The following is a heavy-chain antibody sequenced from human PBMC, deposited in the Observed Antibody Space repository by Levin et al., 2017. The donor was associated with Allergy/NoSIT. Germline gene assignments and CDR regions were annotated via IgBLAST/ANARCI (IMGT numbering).Heavy chain of an antibody. V-gene: IGHV3-9*01. CDR3: AKDKEWDPTSAFDI. CDR1: GFTFDDYA. D-gene: IGHD1-26*01. Sequence: SLKISCAASGFTFDDYAMHWVRQAPGKGLEWVSGISWNSGSIGYADSVKGRFTISRDNAKNSLYLQMNSLRAEDTALYYCAKDKEWDPTSAFDIWGQGTMVTVSS. J-gene: IGHJ3*02. CDR2: ISWNSGSI.